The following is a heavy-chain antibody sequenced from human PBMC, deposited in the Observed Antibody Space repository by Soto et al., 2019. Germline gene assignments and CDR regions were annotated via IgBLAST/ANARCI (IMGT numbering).Heavy chain of an antibody. CDR2: IYYSGTT. Sequence: PSETLSLTCSVSGGSISGLYWSWVRQPPGRGLEWIGWIYYSGTTNYNPSLKSRVTISVDTSKNQFSLKLSSVTAADTAVYYCARHKSEYSGYDLWDYWGQGTLVTVSS. CDR3: ARHKSEYSGYDLWDY. D-gene: IGHD5-12*01. J-gene: IGHJ4*02. V-gene: IGHV4-59*08. CDR1: GGSISGLY.